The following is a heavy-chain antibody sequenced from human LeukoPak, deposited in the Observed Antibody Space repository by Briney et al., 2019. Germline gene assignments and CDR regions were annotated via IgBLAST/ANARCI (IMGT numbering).Heavy chain of an antibody. CDR3: ARGFLEWLPIDY. Sequence: SQTLSLTCSVSGGSISSGDYYWSWIRQPPGKGLEWIGYIYYSGSTYYNPSLKSRVTISVDTSKNQFSLKLSSVTAADTAVYYCARGFLEWLPIDYWGQGTLVTVSS. CDR1: GGSISSGDYY. V-gene: IGHV4-30-4*08. J-gene: IGHJ4*02. D-gene: IGHD3-3*01. CDR2: IYYSGST.